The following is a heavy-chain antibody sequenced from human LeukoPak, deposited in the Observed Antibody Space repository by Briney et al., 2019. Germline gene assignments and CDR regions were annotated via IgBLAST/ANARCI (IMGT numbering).Heavy chain of an antibody. Sequence: ASVKVSCKASGYTLSSYGISWVRQAPGQGLEWMGWINVYNGNTNYAQKVQDKVTMTTDTSTSTAFMELRSLRSYDTAVYYCARRSMTTALSHFDYWGQGTLVTVSS. D-gene: IGHD4-17*01. CDR3: ARRSMTTALSHFDY. CDR2: INVYNGNT. CDR1: GYTLSSYG. V-gene: IGHV1-18*01. J-gene: IGHJ4*02.